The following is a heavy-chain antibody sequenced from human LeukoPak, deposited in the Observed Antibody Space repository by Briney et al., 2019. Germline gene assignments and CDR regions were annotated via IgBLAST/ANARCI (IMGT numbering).Heavy chain of an antibody. CDR1: GFTFGNYA. Sequence: PGGSLRLSCAASGFTFGNYAMAWVRQSPGKGLEWVSCITDIGKNTYHTDSVKGRFTISRGNSKNTLSLQMNSLRVEDTAVYYCAKATQRYCTGGTCYPLDYWGQGTLVTVSS. D-gene: IGHD2-8*02. V-gene: IGHV3-23*01. CDR2: ITDIGKNT. CDR3: AKATQRYCTGGTCYPLDY. J-gene: IGHJ4*02.